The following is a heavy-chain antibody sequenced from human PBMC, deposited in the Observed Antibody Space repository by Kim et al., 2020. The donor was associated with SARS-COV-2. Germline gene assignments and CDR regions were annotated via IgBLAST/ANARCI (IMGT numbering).Heavy chain of an antibody. D-gene: IGHD2-2*01. Sequence: VKGRFTISRDNAKNSLYLQRNSRRAEDTAVYYCARDWDIVVVPAGYGMDVWGQGTTVTVSS. V-gene: IGHV3-11*04. J-gene: IGHJ6*02. CDR3: ARDWDIVVVPAGYGMDV.